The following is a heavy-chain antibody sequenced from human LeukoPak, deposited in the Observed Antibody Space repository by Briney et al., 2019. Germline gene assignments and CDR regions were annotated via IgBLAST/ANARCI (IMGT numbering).Heavy chain of an antibody. CDR3: AKGALLWFGELLSPLDY. J-gene: IGHJ4*02. Sequence: GGSLRLSCAASGFTFSSYAMNWVRQAPGKGLEWVSVISGSGSSTYYADSVKGRFTISRDNSKNTLYLQMNSLRAEDTAVYYCAKGALLWFGELLSPLDYWGQGTLVTVSS. V-gene: IGHV3-23*01. D-gene: IGHD3-10*01. CDR2: ISGSGSST. CDR1: GFTFSSYA.